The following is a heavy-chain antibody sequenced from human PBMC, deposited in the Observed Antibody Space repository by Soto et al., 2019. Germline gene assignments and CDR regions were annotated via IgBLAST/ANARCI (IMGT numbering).Heavy chain of an antibody. J-gene: IGHJ6*02. Sequence: PVGSLRLSCAASGFTVSSNYMSWVRQAPGKGLEWVSSISSRSDIYYADSVKGRFTISRDNAKNSVSLQMNSLRAEDTAVYYCAREYTAWPLAYGLDVWGQGTTVTVSS. CDR1: GFTVSSNY. V-gene: IGHV3-21*01. CDR3: AREYTAWPLAYGLDV. D-gene: IGHD2-2*02. CDR2: ISSRSDI.